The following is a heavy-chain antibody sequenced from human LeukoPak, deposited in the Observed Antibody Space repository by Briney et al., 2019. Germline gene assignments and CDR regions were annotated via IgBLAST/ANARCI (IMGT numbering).Heavy chain of an antibody. Sequence: SETLSLTCSVSGGSISSDSSYWSWIRQPAGKGLEWIGRIYTSGSTNYNPSLKSRVTMSVDTSKNQFSLKLSSVTAADTAVYYCARDQVSSGWYPGSYYYYMDVWGKGTTVTVSS. V-gene: IGHV4-61*02. CDR2: IYTSGST. CDR1: GGSISSDSSY. D-gene: IGHD6-19*01. CDR3: ARDQVSSGWYPGSYYYYMDV. J-gene: IGHJ6*03.